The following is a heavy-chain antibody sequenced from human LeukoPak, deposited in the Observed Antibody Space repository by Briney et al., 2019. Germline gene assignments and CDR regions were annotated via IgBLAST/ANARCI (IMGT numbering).Heavy chain of an antibody. CDR2: IKQDGSEK. J-gene: IGHJ4*02. CDR3: ARDGLPFDY. Sequence: PGGSLRLSREASGFTFRSYWMSWVRQAPGKGLEWVANIKQDGSEKYYVDTVKGRFTISRDNAKKSLYLQMNSLRAEDTAVYYCARDGLPFDYWGQGTLVTVSS. V-gene: IGHV3-7*03. CDR1: GFTFRSYW.